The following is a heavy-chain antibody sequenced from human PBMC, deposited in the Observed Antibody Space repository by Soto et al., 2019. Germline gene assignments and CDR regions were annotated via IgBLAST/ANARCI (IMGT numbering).Heavy chain of an antibody. J-gene: IGHJ5*02. D-gene: IGHD3-10*01. V-gene: IGHV3-13*01. CDR3: VRGLPGGFDP. Sequence: GGSLRLSCGASGFIISNFDMHWVRQTTEKGLEWVSGIGFAGDTNYSGSVKGRFTISRENAKNSLFLQMNSLRVGDTAVYYCVRGLPGGFDPWGQGTLVTVSS. CDR1: GFIISNFD. CDR2: IGFAGDT.